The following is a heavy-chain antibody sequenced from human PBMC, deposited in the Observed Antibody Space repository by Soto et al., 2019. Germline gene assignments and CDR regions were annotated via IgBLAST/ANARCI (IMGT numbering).Heavy chain of an antibody. CDR2: IDPSDSQT. CDR3: ARKIYDYDSGPNFQYYFDS. Sequence: ESMRVSWKCSEYRFVGYWITLVLKMHGKGLEWMGRIDPSDSQTYYSPSFRGHVTISAAKSITTVFLQWSSLRASDTAMYYCARKIYDYDSGPNFQYYFDSWAQGTLVTVSS. V-gene: IGHV5-10-1*01. CDR1: EYRFVGYW. J-gene: IGHJ4*02. D-gene: IGHD3-22*01.